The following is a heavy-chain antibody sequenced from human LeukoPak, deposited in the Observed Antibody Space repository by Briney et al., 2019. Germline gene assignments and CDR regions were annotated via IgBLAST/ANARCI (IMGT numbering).Heavy chain of an antibody. J-gene: IGHJ4*02. CDR3: AKDIRSYYDSSAIDD. V-gene: IGHV3-9*03. D-gene: IGHD3-22*01. CDR2: IRWNSGTI. CDR1: GFTFSDYA. Sequence: GGSLRLSCAASGFTFSDYAMHWVRQAPGKGLELVSGIRWNSGTIGYRDSVKGRFTISRDNPKNPLYLQMNTLTAEDMALYYCAKDIRSYYDSSAIDDWGQGTMVTVSS.